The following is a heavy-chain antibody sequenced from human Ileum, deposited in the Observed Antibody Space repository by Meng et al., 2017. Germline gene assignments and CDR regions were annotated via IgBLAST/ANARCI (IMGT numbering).Heavy chain of an antibody. D-gene: IGHD7-27*01. V-gene: IGHV4-61*08. J-gene: IGHJ4*02. CDR2: AST. Sequence: QLQESGPGLVRPAETLSLICTVSGGSVSSDGFQWGWVRQPPGKGLEWIGYASTNYNPSLKSRVTISLDTSKNQFSLELSSVTAADTAVYYCARDHWGSLDYWGQGIVVTVSS. CDR3: ARDHWGSLDY. CDR1: GGSVSSDGFQ.